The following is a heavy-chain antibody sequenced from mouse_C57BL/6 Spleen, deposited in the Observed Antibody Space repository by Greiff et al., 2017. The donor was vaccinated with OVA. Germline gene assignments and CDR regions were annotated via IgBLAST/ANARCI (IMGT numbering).Heavy chain of an antibody. CDR3: ARGVDGVYFDY. Sequence: VQLQQPGAELVRPGTSVKLSCKASGYTFTSYWMHWVKQRPGQGLEWIGVIDPSDSYTNYNQKFKGKATLTVDTSSSTAYMQLSSLTSEDSAVYYCARGVDGVYFDYWGQGTTLTVSS. V-gene: IGHV1-59*01. J-gene: IGHJ2*01. CDR2: IDPSDSYT. CDR1: GYTFTSYW.